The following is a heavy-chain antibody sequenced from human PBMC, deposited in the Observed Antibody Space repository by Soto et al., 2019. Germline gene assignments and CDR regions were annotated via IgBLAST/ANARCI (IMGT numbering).Heavy chain of an antibody. J-gene: IGHJ4*02. CDR2: IHYSGRT. Sequence: SETLSLTCSFSNVSISGFYWTWIRHPPGKILEWIGYIHYSGRTDYNPSLTSRATMSVDTSKNQFSLNLKSITAADTAVYYCVKLGVGIGNHFESWGRGTLVTGSS. D-gene: IGHD3-10*01. CDR1: NVSISGFY. V-gene: IGHV4-59*12. CDR3: VKLGVGIGNHFES.